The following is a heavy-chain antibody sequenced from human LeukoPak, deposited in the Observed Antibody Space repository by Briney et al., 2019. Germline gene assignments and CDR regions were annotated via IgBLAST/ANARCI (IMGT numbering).Heavy chain of an antibody. D-gene: IGHD6-19*01. CDR1: GFTYSTHA. Sequence: XGSLRLSCAASGFTYSTHAMTWVRQAPGEGLEWVSGISVSGVSTYYADSVKGRFTISRDNSKNTLYLQMNSLRAEDTAVYYCAKDSSGWNSWFDPWGQGTLVTVSS. CDR3: AKDSSGWNSWFDP. CDR2: ISVSGVST. J-gene: IGHJ5*02. V-gene: IGHV3-23*01.